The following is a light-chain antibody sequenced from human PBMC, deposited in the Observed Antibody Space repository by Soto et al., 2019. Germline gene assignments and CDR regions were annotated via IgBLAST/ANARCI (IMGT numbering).Light chain of an antibody. V-gene: IGKV3-20*01. CDR2: GAS. CDR3: QQYAASPRT. Sequence: EGELIQSPGTMSLSPRERDTLSCRASQSVSKNCLAWYQHKPGQAPRLLIYGASNRAPGIPDRFSGSGSGPDFTLTISRLEPEDFAVYYCQQYAASPRTFGQGTLVEVK. J-gene: IGKJ1*01. CDR1: QSVSKNC.